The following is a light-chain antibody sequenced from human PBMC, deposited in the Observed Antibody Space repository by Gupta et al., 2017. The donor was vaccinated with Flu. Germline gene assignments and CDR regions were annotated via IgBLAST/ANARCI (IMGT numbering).Light chain of an antibody. CDR1: KVTSSH. CDR2: DAS. V-gene: IGKV1D-8*01. CDR3: QQYHAFPFT. J-gene: IGKJ3*01. Sequence: LSGSTCEEVTVSGRTSKVTSSHLAWYQQKPGKAPELLIFDASTLQSGVPARFSGGGSGTEFTLTISGLESEDFATYHCQQYHAFPFTFGHGTKVDIK.